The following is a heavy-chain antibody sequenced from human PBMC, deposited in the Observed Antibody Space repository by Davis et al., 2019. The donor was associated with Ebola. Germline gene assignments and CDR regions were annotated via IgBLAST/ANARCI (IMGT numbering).Heavy chain of an antibody. Sequence: GGSLRLSCQGSGYSFTNYWIAWVRQMPGKGLEWMGIIYSGDSDTRYRPSFEGQVTISVDRSINTAYLQWSSLKVSDTAMYYCARHRRAVGYFDYWGQGTLVTVSS. J-gene: IGHJ4*02. CDR2: IYSGDSDT. CDR3: ARHRRAVGYFDY. CDR1: GYSFTNYW. D-gene: IGHD4-23*01. V-gene: IGHV5-51*01.